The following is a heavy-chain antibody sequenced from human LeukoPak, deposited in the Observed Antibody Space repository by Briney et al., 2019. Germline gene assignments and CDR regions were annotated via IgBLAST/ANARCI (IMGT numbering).Heavy chain of an antibody. Sequence: ASVKVSCKASGYTFTGYYMHWVRQAPGQGLEWMGWINPNSGGTNYAQKFQGRVTMTRDTSISTAYMELSRLRSDDTAVYYCARGGSLWFGELLSKSYWGQGTLVTVSS. V-gene: IGHV1-2*02. CDR2: INPNSGGT. CDR1: GYTFTGYY. D-gene: IGHD3-10*01. J-gene: IGHJ4*02. CDR3: ARGGSLWFGELLSKSY.